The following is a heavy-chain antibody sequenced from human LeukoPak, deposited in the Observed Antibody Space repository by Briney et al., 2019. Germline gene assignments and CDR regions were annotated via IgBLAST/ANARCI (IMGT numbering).Heavy chain of an antibody. D-gene: IGHD2-2*01. CDR2: INHSGST. J-gene: IGHJ6*03. CDR3: ARGLTMHRYCSSTSYYRGYYYYYMDV. V-gene: IGHV4-34*01. Sequence: SETLSLTCAVYGGSFSGYYWSWIRQPPGKGLEWIGEINHSGSTNYNPSLKSRVTISVDTSKNQFSLKLSSVTAADTAVYYCARGLTMHRYCSSTSYYRGYYYYYMDVWGKGTTVTVSS. CDR1: GGSFSGYY.